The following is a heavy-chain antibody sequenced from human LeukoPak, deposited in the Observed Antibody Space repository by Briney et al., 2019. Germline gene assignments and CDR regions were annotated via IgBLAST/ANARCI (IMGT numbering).Heavy chain of an antibody. CDR1: RFTFSTYG. CDR3: AKDYVQCRLNDAFDI. CDR2: ISGSGDST. D-gene: IGHD4-11*01. V-gene: IGHV3-23*01. Sequence: PGGSLRLSCAGSRFTFSTYGMSWVRQAPNKGLEWLSTISGSGDSTFYADSVKGRFTISRDNSKNTLFLQMNSLRAEDTAVYYCAKDYVQCRLNDAFDIWGQGTMVTVSS. J-gene: IGHJ3*02.